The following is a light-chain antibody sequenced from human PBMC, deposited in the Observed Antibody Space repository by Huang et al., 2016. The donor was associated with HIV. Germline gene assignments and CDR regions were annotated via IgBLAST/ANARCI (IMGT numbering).Light chain of an antibody. Sequence: IQLTPSPSSLSASIGDRVTIPCRASQDISYYLAWYQQKPGKAPKLMIYDASTLQSDVPARFSGGGSGTDFTLTISSLQPEDFATYYCQQLNSYPITFGQGTRLEIK. J-gene: IGKJ5*01. V-gene: IGKV1-9*01. CDR3: QQLNSYPIT. CDR1: QDISYY. CDR2: DAS.